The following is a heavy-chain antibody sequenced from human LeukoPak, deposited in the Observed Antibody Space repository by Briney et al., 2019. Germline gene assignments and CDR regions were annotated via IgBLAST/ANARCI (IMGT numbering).Heavy chain of an antibody. CDR2: ISGSGGTT. V-gene: IGHV3-23*01. Sequence: VQPGGSLRLSCAASGFTFSNYAMSWVRQAPGKGLEWVSAISGSGGTTFYADSVKGRFTISRDNSKNTVYLQMSSLRVEDTAVYYCVKQQAETWGQGTLVTVSS. CDR1: GFTFSNYA. CDR3: VKQQAET. J-gene: IGHJ5*02.